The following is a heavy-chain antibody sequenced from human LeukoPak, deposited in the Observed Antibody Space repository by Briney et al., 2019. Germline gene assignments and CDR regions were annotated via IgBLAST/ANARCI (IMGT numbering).Heavy chain of an antibody. D-gene: IGHD3-22*01. CDR3: ARAGIYDSSGYSYRFFDY. CDR2: IYYSGST. CDR1: GGSISSGGYY. J-gene: IGHJ4*02. V-gene: IGHV4-31*03. Sequence: SETLSLTRTVSGGSISSGGYYWSWIRQHPGKGLEWIGYIYYSGSTYYNPSLKSRVTISVDTSKNQFSLKLSSVTAADTAVYYCARAGIYDSSGYSYRFFDYWGQGTLVTVSS.